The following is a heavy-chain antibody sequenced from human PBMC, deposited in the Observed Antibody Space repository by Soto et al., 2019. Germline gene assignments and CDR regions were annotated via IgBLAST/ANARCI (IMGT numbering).Heavy chain of an antibody. D-gene: IGHD6-13*01. CDR2: ISYDGSNK. Sequence: QVQLVESGGGVVQPGRSLRLSCAASGFTFSSYAMHWVRQAPGKGLEWLAVISYDGSNKYYADSVKGRFTISRDNSKNTLYLQMNRLRAEDTAVYYCARDNGIAAAGTRFDPWGQGTLVTVSS. CDR1: GFTFSSYA. V-gene: IGHV3-30-3*01. J-gene: IGHJ5*02. CDR3: ARDNGIAAAGTRFDP.